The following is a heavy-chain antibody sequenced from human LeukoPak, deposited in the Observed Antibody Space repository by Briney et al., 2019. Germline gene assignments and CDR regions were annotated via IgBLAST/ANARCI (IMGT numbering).Heavy chain of an antibody. CDR2: IYYTGIT. J-gene: IGHJ4*02. V-gene: IGHV4-39*02. CDR3: ARTGFWVRGVISYCDY. CDR1: GDSISSSNYY. Sequence: SETLCLTCTVSGDSISSSNYYWVWFRQPHGKSLEWIGSIYYTGITYQNPSLKSRVTISVDTSNNHFSLRLTSVTAADTAVYYCARTGFWVRGVISYCDYWGQGTLVTV. D-gene: IGHD3-10*01.